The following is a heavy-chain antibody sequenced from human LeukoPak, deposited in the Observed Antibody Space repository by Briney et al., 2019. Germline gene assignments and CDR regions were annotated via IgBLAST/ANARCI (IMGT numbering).Heavy chain of an antibody. CDR2: INHSGST. V-gene: IGHV4-34*01. CDR3: ARLLGYCSSTSCLLQYNWFDP. CDR1: VGPFSGYY. J-gene: IGHJ5*02. Sequence: SETLSLTCAFYVGPFSGYYWSWIRQPPGKGLEWIGEINHSGSTNYNPSHKSRVTISVDTSKNQFSLKLSSVTAADTAVYYCARLLGYCSSTSCLLQYNWFDPWGQGTLVTVSS. D-gene: IGHD2-2*01.